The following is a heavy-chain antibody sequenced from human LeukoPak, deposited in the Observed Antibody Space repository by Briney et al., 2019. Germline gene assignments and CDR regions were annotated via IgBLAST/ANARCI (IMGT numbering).Heavy chain of an antibody. D-gene: IGHD3-22*01. CDR3: ARRVDSSGPNSGAFDI. J-gene: IGHJ3*02. Sequence: VKVSCKASGGTFSSYAISWVRQAPGQGLEWMGRIIPILGIANYAQKFQGRVTITADKSTSTAYMELSSLRSEDTAVYYCARRVDSSGPNSGAFDIWGQGTMVTVSS. CDR1: GGTFSSYA. V-gene: IGHV1-69*04. CDR2: IIPILGIA.